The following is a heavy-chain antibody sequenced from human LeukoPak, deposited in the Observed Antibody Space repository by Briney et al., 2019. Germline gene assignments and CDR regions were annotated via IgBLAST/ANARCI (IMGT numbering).Heavy chain of an antibody. V-gene: IGHV3-53*01. CDR3: ARGGSMVRGVL. Sequence: GGSLRLSCAVSGFTVSSDLMNWVRQAPGMGLEWVSSMNSGGDTYYADSVKGRFIISRDKSRNTLYLQMNSLRVDDTAVYYCARGGSMVRGVLWGQRTLVTVSS. CDR2: MNSGGDT. D-gene: IGHD3-10*01. CDR1: GFTVSSDL. J-gene: IGHJ4*02.